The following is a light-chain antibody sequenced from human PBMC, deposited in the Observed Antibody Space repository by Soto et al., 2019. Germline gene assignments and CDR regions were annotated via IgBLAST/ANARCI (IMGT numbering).Light chain of an antibody. CDR3: QQRSNGPLT. CDR1: QSVSSY. CDR2: DAS. Sequence: EIVLTQSPATLSLSPGERATLSCRASQSVSSYLAWYQQKPGQAPRLLIYDASNRATGIPARFSGSGSGTDFTLTIIILESEDFAVYYCQQRSNGPLTFGGGT. J-gene: IGKJ4*01. V-gene: IGKV3-11*01.